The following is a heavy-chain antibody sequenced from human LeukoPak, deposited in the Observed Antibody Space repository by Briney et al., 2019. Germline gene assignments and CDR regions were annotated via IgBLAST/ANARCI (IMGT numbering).Heavy chain of an antibody. CDR1: GFSFGDYW. V-gene: IGHV3-7*03. CDR2: IKEDGSAK. J-gene: IGHJ5*01. Sequence: GESLRLSCAVSGFSFGDYWMSWVRQSPEKGLEWVANIKEDGSAKYYVDSVKGRFTISRDNAKNSLYLEMRSLRADDPAMYYCARDPRDDHNSLDSWGQGTQVTVSS. CDR3: ARDPRDDHNSLDS.